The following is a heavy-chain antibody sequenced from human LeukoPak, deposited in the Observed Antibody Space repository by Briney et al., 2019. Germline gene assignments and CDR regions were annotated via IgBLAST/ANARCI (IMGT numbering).Heavy chain of an antibody. Sequence: ASVKVSCKASGYTFTSYYMHWVRQAPGQGLEWMGIINPSGGSTSYAQKFQGRVTMTRDTSTSTVYMELSSLRSEDTAVYYCARDFPSSYYDLWSGSSVTPYYYYYMDVWGKGTTVTVSS. D-gene: IGHD3-3*01. CDR2: INPSGGST. CDR1: GYTFTSYY. V-gene: IGHV1-46*01. CDR3: ARDFPSSYYDLWSGSSVTPYYYYYMDV. J-gene: IGHJ6*03.